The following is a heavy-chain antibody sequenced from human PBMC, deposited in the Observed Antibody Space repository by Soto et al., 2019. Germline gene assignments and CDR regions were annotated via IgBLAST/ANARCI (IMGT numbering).Heavy chain of an antibody. V-gene: IGHV1-18*01. CDR1: GYTFNNYG. Sequence: GASVKVSCKASGYTFNNYGITWVRQAPGQGLEWLGWISVYNGNKNYAKKVQGRVSMTADTSTSTAHMELRSLQSDDTAVYFCARVAITLIRXLKVDFXNMDVWGQGTTVTVSS. D-gene: IGHD3-10*01. CDR3: ARVAITLIRXLKVDFXNMDV. J-gene: IGHJ6*02. CDR2: ISVYNGNK.